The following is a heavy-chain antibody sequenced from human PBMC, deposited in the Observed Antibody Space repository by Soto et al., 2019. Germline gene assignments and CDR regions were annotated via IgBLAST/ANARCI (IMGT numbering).Heavy chain of an antibody. J-gene: IGHJ4*02. CDR2: TYYRSKWYN. CDR1: GDSVSSNSAA. CDR3: AREVVPAAMFDY. V-gene: IGHV6-1*01. D-gene: IGHD2-2*01. Sequence: PSQTLSLTCAISGDSVSSNSAAWNWIRQSSLRGLEWLGRTYYRSKWYNDYAVSVKSRITINPDTSKNQFSLQLNSVTPEDTAVYYCAREVVPAAMFDYWGQGTLVTVSS.